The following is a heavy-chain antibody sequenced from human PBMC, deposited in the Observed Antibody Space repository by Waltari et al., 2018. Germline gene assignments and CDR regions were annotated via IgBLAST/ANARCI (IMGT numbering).Heavy chain of an antibody. V-gene: IGHV3-53*02. J-gene: IGHJ6*03. D-gene: IGHD3-3*01. CDR3: VREDREYFFHMDV. CDR1: GFSVRRPY. CDR2: INAGGNV. Sequence: EVLLLETGGDVIQPGGSLTLSWPASGFSVRRPYMSWVRQAPGKGLEWVSVINAGGNVFYADSVEGRFTISRDNSRNTVYLEMNSLRVEDSAVYYCVREDREYFFHMDVWGSGTTVTVSS.